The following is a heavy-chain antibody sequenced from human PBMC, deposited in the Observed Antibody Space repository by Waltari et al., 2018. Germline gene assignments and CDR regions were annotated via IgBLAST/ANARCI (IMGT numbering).Heavy chain of an antibody. V-gene: IGHV1-69*01. CDR3: AGWELLGYYYYGMDV. J-gene: IGHJ6*02. Sequence: QVQLVQSGAEVKKPGSSVKVSCKASGGTYSSYDISWGRQAPGQGLEWMGGIIPIFGTANYAQKFQGRVTITADESTSTAYMELSSLRSEDTAVYYCAGWELLGYYYYGMDVWGQGTTVTVSS. CDR1: GGTYSSYD. D-gene: IGHD1-26*01. CDR2: IIPIFGTA.